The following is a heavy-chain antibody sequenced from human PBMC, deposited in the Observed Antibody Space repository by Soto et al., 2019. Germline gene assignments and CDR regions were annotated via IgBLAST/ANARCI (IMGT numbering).Heavy chain of an antibody. V-gene: IGHV3-7*01. CDR1: EFTFRSYA. CDR3: ARAGYCGPGCYYYFDY. Sequence: PGGSLRLSCAASEFTFRSYAMSWVRQAPGKGLEWVADIRAGGSATYYVDSVKGRFTISRDNAKNSLYLQMNSLRVEDTSVYYCARAGYCGPGCYYYFDYWGQGTLVTVSS. D-gene: IGHD2-21*02. CDR2: IRAGGSAT. J-gene: IGHJ4*02.